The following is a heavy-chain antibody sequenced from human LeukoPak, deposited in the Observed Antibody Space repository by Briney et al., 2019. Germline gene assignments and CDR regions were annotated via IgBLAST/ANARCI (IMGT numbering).Heavy chain of an antibody. CDR1: GGSISGYH. V-gene: IGHV4-59*01. CDR3: AKVTGTTTVHYYGMDV. D-gene: IGHD1-7*01. CDR2: IYYSGST. Sequence: SETLSLTCSVSGGSISGYHWSWIRQPPGKGLEWIGYIYYSGSTNYNPSLKSRVTISVDTSKNQFSLKLSSVTAADTAVYYCAKVTGTTTVHYYGMDVWGQGTTVTVSS. J-gene: IGHJ6*02.